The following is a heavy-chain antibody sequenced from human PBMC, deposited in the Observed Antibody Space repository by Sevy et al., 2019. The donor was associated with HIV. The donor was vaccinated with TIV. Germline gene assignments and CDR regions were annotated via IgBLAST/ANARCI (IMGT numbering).Heavy chain of an antibody. D-gene: IGHD1-26*01. CDR3: ARDSPGYGGYSY. CDR1: RFTFKTYW. J-gene: IGHJ4*01. Sequence: GGSLRLSCAASRFTFKTYWMSLVRQAPGKGLEWVGNIKEDGSAKYYADSVRGRFTISRDNAKNSLYLQMSSLRVEDTAVYYCARDSPGYGGYSYWGQGTLVTVSS. CDR2: IKEDGSAK. V-gene: IGHV3-7*01.